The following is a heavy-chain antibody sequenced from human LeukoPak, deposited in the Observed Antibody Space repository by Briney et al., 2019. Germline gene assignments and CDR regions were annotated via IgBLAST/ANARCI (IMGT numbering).Heavy chain of an antibody. Sequence: AGGSLRLSCAASKLTISSYSMGWVRQAPGKRLEWVSAITGSGDTTYSSDSVKGRFTISRDNSKNTLYLQMNSLTAEDTALYYCAKDLRGPAAGTWYFDLWGRGTLVTVSS. CDR1: KLTISSYS. CDR3: AKDLRGPAAGTWYFDL. V-gene: IGHV3-23*01. CDR2: ITGSGDTT. J-gene: IGHJ2*01. D-gene: IGHD6-13*01.